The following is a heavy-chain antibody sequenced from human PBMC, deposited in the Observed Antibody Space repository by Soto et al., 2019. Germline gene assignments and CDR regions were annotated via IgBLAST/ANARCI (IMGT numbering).Heavy chain of an antibody. D-gene: IGHD3-16*01. CDR3: ARMETFGSLNWFDP. J-gene: IGHJ5*02. V-gene: IGHV1-69*13. CDR2: IIPIFGTA. Sequence: SVKVSCKASGGTFSSYAISWVRQAPGQGLEWMGGIIPIFGTANYAQKFQGRVTITADESTSTAYMELSSLRSDDTAIYYCARMETFGSLNWFDPWGQGTLVTVS. CDR1: GGTFSSYA.